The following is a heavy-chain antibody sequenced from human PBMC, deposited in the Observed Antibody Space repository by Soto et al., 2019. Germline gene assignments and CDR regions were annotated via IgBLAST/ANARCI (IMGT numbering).Heavy chain of an antibody. D-gene: IGHD1-1*01. V-gene: IGHV3-30-3*01. Sequence: QVHLVESGGGVVQPGRSLRLSCVASGFTFGTYGIHWVRQAPGKGLQWVALISYEGSNTYYADSVRGRFTISRDNAKNTFYLQMNSLRPEDSGVYFCARVTPGNNLYYFSGLDVWGQGTSVTVSS. CDR3: ARVTPGNNLYYFSGLDV. CDR1: GFTFGTYG. J-gene: IGHJ6*02. CDR2: ISYEGSNT.